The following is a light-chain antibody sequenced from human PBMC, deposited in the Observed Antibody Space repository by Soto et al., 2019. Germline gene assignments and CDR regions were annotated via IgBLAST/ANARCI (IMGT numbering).Light chain of an antibody. Sequence: VGLTQSQDTLSFSATDIATLSFMASQTVIRNYLAWYQQKPGQAPSLLIYDASNRATDIPARFSGSGSGTDFTLTISSLEPEDFVVYYCQQRSYWPLTFGQGTKVDIK. CDR1: QTVIRNY. CDR3: QQRSYWPLT. J-gene: IGKJ1*01. V-gene: IGKV3-11*01. CDR2: DAS.